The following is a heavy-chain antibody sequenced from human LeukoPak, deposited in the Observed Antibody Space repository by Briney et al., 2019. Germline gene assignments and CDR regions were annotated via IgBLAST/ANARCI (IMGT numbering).Heavy chain of an antibody. D-gene: IGHD5-24*01. V-gene: IGHV3-48*01. J-gene: IGHJ4*02. CDR1: GFTFSTYS. CDR2: ISSGSSSI. CDR3: AKEMATITSLDY. Sequence: GGSLRLSCAASGFTFSTYSMNWVRQAPGKGPEWVSYISSGSSSIYYADSAKGRFTISRDNAKNSLYLQMNSLRTEDTALYYCAKEMATITSLDYWGRGTLVTVSS.